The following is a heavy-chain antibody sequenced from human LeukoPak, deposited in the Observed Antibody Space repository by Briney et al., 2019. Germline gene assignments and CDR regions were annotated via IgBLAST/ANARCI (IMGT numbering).Heavy chain of an antibody. CDR1: GYSFTSYR. CDR2: IYPGDSDT. CDR3: ARNYYDSSGYPYDAFDI. Sequence: GESLKISCKGSGYSFTSYRIGWVRQMPGKGLEWMGIIYPGDSDTRYSPSFQGQVTISADKSISTAYLQWSSLKASDTAMYYCARNYYDSSGYPYDAFDIWGQGTMVTVSS. V-gene: IGHV5-51*01. D-gene: IGHD3-22*01. J-gene: IGHJ3*02.